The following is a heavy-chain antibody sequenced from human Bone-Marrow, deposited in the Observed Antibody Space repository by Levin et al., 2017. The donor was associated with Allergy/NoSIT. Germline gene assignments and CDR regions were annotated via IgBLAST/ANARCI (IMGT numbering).Heavy chain of an antibody. CDR3: ASGPISDY. Sequence: SCEASGFSFSTYEMTWIRQAPGKGLEWISYISESGGTIYYADSVKGRFTISRDNAKNSLYLQMNSLRVEDTAVYYCASGPISDYWGQGTQVSVSS. J-gene: IGHJ4*02. D-gene: IGHD3-3*01. CDR1: GFSFSTYE. CDR2: ISESGGTI. V-gene: IGHV3-48*03.